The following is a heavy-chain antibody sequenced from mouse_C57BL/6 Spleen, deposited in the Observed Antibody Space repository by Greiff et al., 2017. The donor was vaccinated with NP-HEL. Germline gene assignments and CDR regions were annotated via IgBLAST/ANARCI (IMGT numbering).Heavy chain of an antibody. CDR1: GYTFTSHW. Sequence: VQLQQSGAELAKPGASVKLSCKASGYTFTSHWMHWVKQRPGQGLEWIGYINPSSGYTKYNQKFKYKATLTADKSSSTAYMQLSSLTYEDSAVYYCARSGTVACYFDVWGTGTTVTVSS. CDR3: ARSGTVACYFDV. J-gene: IGHJ1*03. D-gene: IGHD1-1*01. CDR2: INPSSGYT. V-gene: IGHV1-7*01.